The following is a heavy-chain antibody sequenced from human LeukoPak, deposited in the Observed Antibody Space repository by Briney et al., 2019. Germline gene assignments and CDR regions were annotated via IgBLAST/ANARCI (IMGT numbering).Heavy chain of an antibody. Sequence: GGSLRLSCAASGFTFDDYAMSWVRQAPGKGPEWVSGINWNGGSTGYADSVKGRFTISRDNAKNSLYLQMNSLRDEDTAVYYCARDCERSRYSGYPDDTFDIWGQGTVVTVSS. CDR1: GFTFDDYA. V-gene: IGHV3-20*04. CDR2: INWNGGST. CDR3: ARDCERSRYSGYPDDTFDI. D-gene: IGHD5-12*01. J-gene: IGHJ3*02.